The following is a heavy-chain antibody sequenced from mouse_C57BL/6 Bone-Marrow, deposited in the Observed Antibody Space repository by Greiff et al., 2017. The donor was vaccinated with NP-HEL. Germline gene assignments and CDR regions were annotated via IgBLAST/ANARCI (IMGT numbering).Heavy chain of an antibody. D-gene: IGHD1-1*01. V-gene: IGHV1-69*01. J-gene: IGHJ2*01. CDR1: GYTFTSYW. Sequence: QVQLQQPGAELVMPGASVKLSCKASGYTFTSYWLHWVKQRPGQGLEWIGEIDPSDSYTNYNQKFKGQSTLTVTKSSSTAYLQLSSLTSEDSAVYYCARETDYYGSPYYFDYWGQGTTLTVTS. CDR3: ARETDYYGSPYYFDY. CDR2: IDPSDSYT.